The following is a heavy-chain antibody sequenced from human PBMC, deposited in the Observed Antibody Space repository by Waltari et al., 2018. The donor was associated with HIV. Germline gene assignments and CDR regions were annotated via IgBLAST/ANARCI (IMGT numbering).Heavy chain of an antibody. CDR2: ICPDDYYT. CDR1: GYIFTNFW. CDR3: ALLGIDFNF. D-gene: IGHD1-1*01. Sequence: EVQLVQSGAEVKEPGESLKISCQGSGYIFTNFWIGWVRQMPGKGLEWMAIICPDDYYTRYSPSFQGQVTISVDKSISTAYLQWSSLKASDTAMYYCALLGIDFNFWGPGTLVTVSS. V-gene: IGHV5-51*03. J-gene: IGHJ4*02.